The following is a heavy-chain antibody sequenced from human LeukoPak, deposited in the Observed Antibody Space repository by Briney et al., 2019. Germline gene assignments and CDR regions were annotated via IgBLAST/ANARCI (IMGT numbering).Heavy chain of an antibody. J-gene: IGHJ4*02. V-gene: IGHV3-43*01. CDR2: ISWDGGNT. D-gene: IGHD6-19*01. CDR1: GFAFGHYT. Sequence: GGSLRLSCAASGFAFGHYTMHWVRQAPGKGLEWVSLISWDGGNTYYADSVKGRFTISRDNNKNSLYLQMNSLRAEDTALYYCARRAAVAGTVDNWGQGTLVTVSS. CDR3: ARRAAVAGTVDN.